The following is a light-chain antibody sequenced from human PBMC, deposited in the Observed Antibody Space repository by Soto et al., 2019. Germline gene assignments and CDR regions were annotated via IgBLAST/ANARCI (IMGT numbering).Light chain of an antibody. V-gene: IGLV2-14*01. CDR3: SSYASPSSLGMI. Sequence: QAALTQPASVSGSPGRSITISCTGSRGDIGGYNYVSWYQQHPGKAPKLMIYEVSNRPSGVSDRFSASKSGNTASLTISGIQAEDEADYYCSSYASPSSLGMIFGGGTKVTVL. CDR2: EVS. CDR1: RGDIGGYNY. J-gene: IGLJ2*01.